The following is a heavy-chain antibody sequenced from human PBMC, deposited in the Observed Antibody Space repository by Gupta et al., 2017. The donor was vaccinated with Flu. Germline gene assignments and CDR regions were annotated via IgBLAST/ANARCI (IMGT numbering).Heavy chain of an antibody. CDR2: IYYSGST. CDR3: AGDFLGSGWGNWVDP. Sequence: QVQLRESGPALVKPSETLSLTFTVSGGSINNYFWSWIRQSPGKRLEWIGYIYYSGSTRYNPSLESRVTMSIETSKNQFSLRMNSVTAADTATYYCAGDFLGSGWGNWVDPGGRGTLVTVSS. CDR1: GGSINNYF. D-gene: IGHD6-19*01. J-gene: IGHJ5*02. V-gene: IGHV4-59*01.